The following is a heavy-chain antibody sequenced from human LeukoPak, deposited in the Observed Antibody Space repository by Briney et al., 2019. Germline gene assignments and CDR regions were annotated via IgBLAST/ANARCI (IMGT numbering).Heavy chain of an antibody. V-gene: IGHV4-39*07. Sequence: SETLSLTCSVSGGSVTSGTYHWGWIRQPPGKGLEWIGSVYFDGGTHYKPSLQSRVTISVDTSKNQFSLRLSSVTAADTAVYFCARDLGGYPFFMDVWGRGTTVIVSS. CDR1: GGSVTSGTYH. D-gene: IGHD2-15*01. CDR3: ARDLGGYPFFMDV. CDR2: VYFDGGT. J-gene: IGHJ6*03.